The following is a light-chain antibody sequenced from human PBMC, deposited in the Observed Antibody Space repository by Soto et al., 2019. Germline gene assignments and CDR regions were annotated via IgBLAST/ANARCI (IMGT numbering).Light chain of an antibody. V-gene: IGKV1-27*01. CDR2: AAS. J-gene: IGKJ3*01. CDR1: QAIRNF. CDR3: QKYSSVPV. Sequence: DIQMTQSPTSLSASVGDRVTITCRASQAIRNFVAWYQQKPGKAPKLLIYAASTLQSGVPSRFSGSGSGTDFTLTINILQPEDVATCSCQKYSSVPVFGPGTKVEIK.